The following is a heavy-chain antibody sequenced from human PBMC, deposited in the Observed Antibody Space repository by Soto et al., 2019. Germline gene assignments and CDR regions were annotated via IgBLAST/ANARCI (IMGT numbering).Heavy chain of an antibody. CDR1: GYSFTSYW. CDR2: IYPGDSDT. Sequence: PGESLKISCKGSGYSFTSYWIGWVRQMPGKGLEWMGIIYPGDSDTRYSPSFQGQVTISADKSISTAYLQWSSLKASDTAMYYCARVKDGFCSSTSCPPNLFALWGQGTLVPVSS. CDR3: ARVKDGFCSSTSCPPNLFAL. J-gene: IGHJ5*02. V-gene: IGHV5-51*01. D-gene: IGHD2-2*01.